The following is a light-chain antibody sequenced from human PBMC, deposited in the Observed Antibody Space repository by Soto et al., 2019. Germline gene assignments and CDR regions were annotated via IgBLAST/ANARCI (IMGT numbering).Light chain of an antibody. Sequence: DIQMTQSPSTLSASVGDRVTITCRASQNINVWLAWYQQKPGKAPKLLIYKASSLESGVPSRFSGSGSGTEFTLTNSSLQPDDFATYYCQQYNTYSTFGRGTKVEIK. CDR3: QQYNTYST. V-gene: IGKV1-5*03. CDR1: QNINVW. CDR2: KAS. J-gene: IGKJ1*01.